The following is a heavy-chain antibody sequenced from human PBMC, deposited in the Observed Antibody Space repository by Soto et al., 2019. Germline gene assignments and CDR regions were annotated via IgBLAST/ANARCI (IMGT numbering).Heavy chain of an antibody. Sequence: QVHLVQSGAEVKKHGASVKVSCKASGYTFTSYGITWVRQDPGQGLEWMGWISANNGNTDYAQKLQGRVIVTRDTSTRTAYTELRSMISEDTAVYYCARGRYGDSWGPGALVTVSS. V-gene: IGHV1-18*01. CDR3: ARGRYGDS. CDR1: GYTFTSYG. J-gene: IGHJ4*02. CDR2: ISANNGNT. D-gene: IGHD1-1*01.